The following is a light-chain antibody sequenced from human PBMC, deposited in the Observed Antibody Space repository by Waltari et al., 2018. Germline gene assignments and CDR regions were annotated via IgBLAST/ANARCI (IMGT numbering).Light chain of an antibody. CDR1: ALTDQY. J-gene: IGLJ2*01. V-gene: IGLV3-25*03. CDR3: QSADSTGSDVV. Sequence: SYELTQPPSVTVSPGQTARIACSGDALTDQYVHWYQQRPGRAPVVVIYKDTKRPSGIPERLSGSSSGKTVTLTISGVQAEDESDYYCQSADSTGSDVVFGGGTKLTVL. CDR2: KDT.